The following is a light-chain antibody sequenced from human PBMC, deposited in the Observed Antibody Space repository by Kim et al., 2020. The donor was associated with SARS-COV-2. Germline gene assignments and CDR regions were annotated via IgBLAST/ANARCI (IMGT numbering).Light chain of an antibody. Sequence: GESVTLAWSGRSFNVGNNPVTWCQQVPRQAPKLLWSNDNQRPSGGPDRFSASRSGTSASLAISGLQSEDEAVYYCGSWDDSLSGRVFGGGTQLTVL. CDR3: GSWDDSLSGRV. CDR1: SFNVGNNP. V-gene: IGLV1-44*01. J-gene: IGLJ3*02. CDR2: NDN.